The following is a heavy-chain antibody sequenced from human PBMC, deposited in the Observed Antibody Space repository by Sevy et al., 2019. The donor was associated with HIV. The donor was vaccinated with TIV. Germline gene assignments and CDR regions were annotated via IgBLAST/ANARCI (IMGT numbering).Heavy chain of an antibody. Sequence: LGGSLRLSCAASGFTFSDYYMSWIRQAPGKGLEWISYISGSDSTIYYADSVKGRLTISRDNARNSLYLQMNSLRAEDTAVYYCARDHVKDGDLGDYYYYAFDVWGQGTTVTVSS. CDR1: GFTFSDYY. CDR2: ISGSDSTI. V-gene: IGHV3-11*01. CDR3: ARDHVKDGDLGDYYYYAFDV. J-gene: IGHJ6*02. D-gene: IGHD4-17*01.